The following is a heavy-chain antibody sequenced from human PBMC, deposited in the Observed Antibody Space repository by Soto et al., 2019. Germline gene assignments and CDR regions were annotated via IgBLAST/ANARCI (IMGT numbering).Heavy chain of an antibody. CDR2: IYYSGST. J-gene: IGHJ4*02. CDR3: ARGTRSGGSYWDGAGGIDY. CDR1: GGSISSYY. V-gene: IGHV4-59*01. Sequence: QVQLQESGPGLVKPSETLSLTCTVSGGSISSYYWSWIRQPPGKGLEWIGYIYYSGSTNYNPSLKSRVTISVDTSKNQFSLKLSSVTAADTAVYYCARGTRSGGSYWDGAGGIDYWGQGTLVTVSS. D-gene: IGHD1-26*01.